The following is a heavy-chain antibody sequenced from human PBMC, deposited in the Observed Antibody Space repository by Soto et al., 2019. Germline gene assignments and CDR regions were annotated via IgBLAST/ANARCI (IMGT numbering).Heavy chain of an antibody. Sequence: EVQLLESGGGLVQPGGSLRLSCAASGFTFSSYAMSWVRQAPGKGLEWVSAISGSGGSTYYADSVKGRFTISRDHAKNTLYRQMNSLRAKVTDVYYCARKYCSGGSCYSLIDYWGQGALVTVSS. CDR3: ARKYCSGGSCYSLIDY. J-gene: IGHJ4*02. CDR2: ISGSGGST. V-gene: IGHV3-23*01. CDR1: GFTFSSYA. D-gene: IGHD2-15*01.